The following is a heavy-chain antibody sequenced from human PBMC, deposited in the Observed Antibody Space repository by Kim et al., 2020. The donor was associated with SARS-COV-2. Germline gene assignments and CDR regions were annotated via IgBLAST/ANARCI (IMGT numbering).Heavy chain of an antibody. Sequence: GGSLRLSCAASGFTFDDYGMSWVRQTPMKGLEWVSGINRNSASTGYADSVKGRFTISRDNAKKSLYLQMNGLRVEDTALYYCVRGYVGGPFDLWGQVSL. CDR2: INRNSAST. D-gene: IGHD3-10*01. CDR1: GFTFDDYG. V-gene: IGHV3-20*04. CDR3: VRGYVGGPFDL. J-gene: IGHJ4*02.